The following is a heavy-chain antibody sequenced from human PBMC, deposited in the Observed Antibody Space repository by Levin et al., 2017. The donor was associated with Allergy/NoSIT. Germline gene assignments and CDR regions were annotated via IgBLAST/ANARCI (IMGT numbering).Heavy chain of an antibody. CDR2: INSDGSST. CDR1: GFTFSSYW. CDR3: ARANGVELRYFDWLLPAPRELHQGIDY. J-gene: IGHJ4*02. V-gene: IGHV3-74*01. Sequence: GESLKISCAASGFTFSSYWMHWVRQAPGKGLVWVSRINSDGSSTSYADSVKGRFTISRDNAKNTLYLQMNSLRAEDTAVYYCARANGVELRYFDWLLPAPRELHQGIDYWGQGTLVTVSS. D-gene: IGHD3-9*01.